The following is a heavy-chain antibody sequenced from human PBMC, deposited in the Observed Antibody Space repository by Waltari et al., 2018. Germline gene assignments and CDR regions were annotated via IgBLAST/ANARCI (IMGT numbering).Heavy chain of an antibody. Sequence: EVQILESGGGLVQPGGSLRLSWAASGFTFRAYNMNWVRQAPGKGLEWVSSISGSSVSTYYADSVQGRFTISRENSKNTMYLQMNSLRAEDSAVYYCAKDRSGSYYLGDSWGQGTLVTVSS. J-gene: IGHJ4*02. CDR1: GFTFRAYN. CDR3: AKDRSGSYYLGDS. V-gene: IGHV3-23*01. CDR2: ISGSSVST. D-gene: IGHD1-26*01.